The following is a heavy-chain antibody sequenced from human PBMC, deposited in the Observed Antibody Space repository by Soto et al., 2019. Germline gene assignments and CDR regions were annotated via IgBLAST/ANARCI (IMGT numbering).Heavy chain of an antibody. J-gene: IGHJ3*02. CDR3: TRTMTTAAFDI. D-gene: IGHD4-17*01. CDR2: IRSKANSYAT. CDR1: GFTFSGSA. V-gene: IGHV3-73*02. Sequence: EVQLVESGGGLVQPGGSLKLSCAASGFTFSGSAIHWVRQASGKGLEWVGRIRSKANSYATAYAASVKGRFTISRDDSKNTAYLQMNSLKTEDTAFYYCTRTMTTAAFDIWGQGTMVTVSS.